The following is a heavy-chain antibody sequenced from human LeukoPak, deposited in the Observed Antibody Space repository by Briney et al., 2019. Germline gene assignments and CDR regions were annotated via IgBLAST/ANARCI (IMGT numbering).Heavy chain of an antibody. D-gene: IGHD3-10*01. CDR3: AKDAYYYGSGSYLDY. CDR2: IFPSGGEI. V-gene: IGHV3-23*01. CDR1: GFTFSTFA. J-gene: IGHJ4*02. Sequence: QTGGSLRLSCAASGFTFSTFAMIWVRQPPGKGLEWVSSIFPSGGEIHYADSVRGRFTISRDNSKSTLSLQMNSLRAEDTAVYYCAKDAYYYGSGSYLDYWGQGTLVTVSS.